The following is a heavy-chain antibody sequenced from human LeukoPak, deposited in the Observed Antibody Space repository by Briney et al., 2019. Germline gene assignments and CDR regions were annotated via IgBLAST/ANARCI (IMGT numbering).Heavy chain of an antibody. CDR2: ISNGDSTM. CDR1: GFSISNYE. Sequence: GGSLRLSCAASGFSISNYEMTWVRQAPGKGLEWVSYISNGDSTMYYGDSVKGRFTISRDNAKNSLYLQMNSLRAEDTAVYYCARVLGYGDLYYYYYYYMDVWGKGTTVTVSS. CDR3: ARVLGYGDLYYYYYYYMDV. J-gene: IGHJ6*03. V-gene: IGHV3-48*03. D-gene: IGHD4-17*01.